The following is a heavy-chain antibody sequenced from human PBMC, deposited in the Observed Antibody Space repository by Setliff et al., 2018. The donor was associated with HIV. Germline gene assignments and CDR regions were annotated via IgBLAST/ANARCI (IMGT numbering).Heavy chain of an antibody. D-gene: IGHD3-10*01. CDR1: GFTFSRYG. CDR3: AKSKAARMVRGDSFDI. Sequence: GGSLRLSCAASGFTFSRYGMHWVRQAPGKGLEWVAFISYDGSNKYYADSVKGRFTISRDNSKNTLYLQMNSLTAADTAVYYCAKSKAARMVRGDSFDIWGQGTMVTVSS. V-gene: IGHV3-30*04. J-gene: IGHJ3*02. CDR2: ISYDGSNK.